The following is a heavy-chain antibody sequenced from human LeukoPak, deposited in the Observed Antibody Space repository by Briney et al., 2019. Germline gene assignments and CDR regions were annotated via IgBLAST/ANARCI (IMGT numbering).Heavy chain of an antibody. J-gene: IGHJ4*02. D-gene: IGHD3-3*01. CDR2: FDPEEAKM. CDR1: GNSLSELS. Sequence: ASVTASCKVSGNSLSELSIQWVRQAPGKGLERMGGFDPEEAKMVYAQNFQGRVTMTEDTSTQTAYMELSGLTSDDTAVYYCTTRSGDFWSGFVNWGQGTLVTVSS. CDR3: TTRSGDFWSGFVN. V-gene: IGHV1-24*01.